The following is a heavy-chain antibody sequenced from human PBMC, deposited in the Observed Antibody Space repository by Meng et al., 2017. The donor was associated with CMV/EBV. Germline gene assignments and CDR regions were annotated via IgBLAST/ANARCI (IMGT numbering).Heavy chain of an antibody. D-gene: IGHD6-13*01. Sequence: LQDTCPGLVKPSEPLALTCTVSGGSISSYYWSWIRQPAGKGLEWIGRIYTSGSTNYNPSLKSRVTMSVDTSKNQFSLKLSSVTAADTAVYYCAREMPIAAAGCFDYWGQGTLVTVSS. CDR2: IYTSGST. CDR3: AREMPIAAAGCFDY. V-gene: IGHV4-4*07. CDR1: GGSISSYY. J-gene: IGHJ4*02.